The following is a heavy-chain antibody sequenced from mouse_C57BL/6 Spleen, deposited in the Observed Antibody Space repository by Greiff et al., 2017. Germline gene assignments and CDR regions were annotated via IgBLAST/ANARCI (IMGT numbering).Heavy chain of an antibody. CDR1: GFTFSDYG. D-gene: IGHD2-4*01. CDR3: ARLYYDYESYFDV. V-gene: IGHV5-17*01. Sequence: EVKLVESGGGLVKPGGSLKLSCAASGFTFSDYGMHWVRQAPEKGLEWVAYISSGSSPIYYADTVKGRFTISRDNAKNTLFLQMTSLRSEDTAMYYCARLYYDYESYFDVWGTGTTVTVSS. CDR2: ISSGSSPI. J-gene: IGHJ1*03.